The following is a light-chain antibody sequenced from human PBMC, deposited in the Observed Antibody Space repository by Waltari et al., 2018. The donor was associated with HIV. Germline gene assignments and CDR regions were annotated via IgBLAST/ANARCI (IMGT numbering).Light chain of an antibody. Sequence: QSALTQPASVPGSPGPSTTIPCTGTSSDVGGYNYVTRYQHHPGKVPKLMIYKVSNRPSGVSNRFSGSKSGNTASLTIAGLQAEDEADYYCTSYTTSTTGIFGGGTKLTVL. V-gene: IGLV2-14*01. J-gene: IGLJ2*01. CDR2: KVS. CDR3: TSYTTSTTGI. CDR1: SSDVGGYNY.